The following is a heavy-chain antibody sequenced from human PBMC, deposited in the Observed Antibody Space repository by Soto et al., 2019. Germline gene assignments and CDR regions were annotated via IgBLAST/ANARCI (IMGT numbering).Heavy chain of an antibody. CDR3: AREYYDILTAPYGMDV. J-gene: IGHJ6*02. CDR2: IYYSGST. V-gene: IGHV4-59*01. Sequence: SETLSLTCSGSGGSISSYYWSWIRQPPGKGLEWIGYIYYSGSTNYNPSLKSRVTISVDTSKNQFSLKLSSVTAADTAVYYCAREYYDILTAPYGMDVWGQGTTVTVSS. CDR1: GGSISSYY. D-gene: IGHD3-9*01.